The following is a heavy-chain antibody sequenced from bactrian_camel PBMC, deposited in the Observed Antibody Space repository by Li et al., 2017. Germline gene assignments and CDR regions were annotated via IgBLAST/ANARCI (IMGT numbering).Heavy chain of an antibody. CDR3: AAVSTGPCLSVISRGSPQRGDFQF. V-gene: IGHV3S53*01. CDR2: LNSDGTT. J-gene: IGHJ4*01. Sequence: HVQLVESGGGSVKAGGSLKLSCVGSRYINNPCGMGWYRQAPRKKRDLVAQLNSDGTTTYADSVKGRFTITHDNTKNTHFLEMSNLQPEDSAVYYCAAVSTGPCLSVISRGSPQRGDFQFWGQGTQVTVS. D-gene: IGHD7*01. CDR1: RYINNPCG.